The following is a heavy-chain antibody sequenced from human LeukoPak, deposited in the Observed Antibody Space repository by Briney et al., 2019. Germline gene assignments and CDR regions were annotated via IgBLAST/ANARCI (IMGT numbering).Heavy chain of an antibody. D-gene: IGHD3-16*01. CDR3: ARQNYDYVWGSYGYALDI. J-gene: IGHJ3*02. CDR2: IYTTGST. CDR1: GDSISSGSFC. V-gene: IGHV4-61*09. Sequence: PSETLSLTCTVSGDSISSGSFCWSWIRQPAGKGLDWIGHIYTTGSTNYNPSLKSRVTISVDTSKNQFSLKLSSVTAADTAVYYCARQNYDYVWGSYGYALDIWGQGTMVTVSS.